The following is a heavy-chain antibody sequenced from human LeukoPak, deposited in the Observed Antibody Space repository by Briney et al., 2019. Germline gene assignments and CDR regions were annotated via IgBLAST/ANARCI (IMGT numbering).Heavy chain of an antibody. CDR1: GFTFSSYA. Sequence: PGGSLRLSCAASGFTFSSYAMSWVRQAPGKGLEWVAVISYDGSNKYYADSVKGRFTISRDNSKNTLYLQMNSLRAEDTAVYYCASHYDFWSGRPYYFDYWGQGTLVTVSS. CDR2: ISYDGSNK. V-gene: IGHV3-30*04. CDR3: ASHYDFWSGRPYYFDY. D-gene: IGHD3-3*01. J-gene: IGHJ4*02.